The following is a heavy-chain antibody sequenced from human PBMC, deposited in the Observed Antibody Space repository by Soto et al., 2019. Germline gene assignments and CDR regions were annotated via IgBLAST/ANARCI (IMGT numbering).Heavy chain of an antibody. V-gene: IGHV3-48*02. D-gene: IGHD2-2*01. Sequence: GGSLRLSCAASGFIFSNYGMNWVRQAPGKGLEWVSYISSSGSTIYYADSVKGRFTIPRDNAKNSLYLQVNSLRDEDTAVYYCAREYCTSASCYAAFDYWGQGTLVTVSS. CDR1: GFIFSNYG. CDR3: AREYCTSASCYAAFDY. CDR2: ISSSGSTI. J-gene: IGHJ4*02.